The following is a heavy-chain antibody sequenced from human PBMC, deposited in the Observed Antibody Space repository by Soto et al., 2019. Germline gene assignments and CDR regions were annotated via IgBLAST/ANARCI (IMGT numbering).Heavy chain of an antibody. J-gene: IGHJ4*02. Sequence: GGSLRLSCAASGFTFSSYWMSWVRQAPGKGLEWVANIKQDGSEKYYVDSVKGRFTISRDNAKKSLYLQMNSLRAEDTAVYYCARSPYFFRGPLDYWGQGTLVTVSS. D-gene: IGHD3-9*01. V-gene: IGHV3-7*03. CDR2: IKQDGSEK. CDR3: ARSPYFFRGPLDY. CDR1: GFTFSSYW.